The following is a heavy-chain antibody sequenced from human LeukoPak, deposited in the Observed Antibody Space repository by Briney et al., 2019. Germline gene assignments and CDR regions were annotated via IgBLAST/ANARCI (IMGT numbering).Heavy chain of an antibody. Sequence: SGGSLRLSCAASGFTFSSYDMHWVRQATGKGLERVANIKQDGSEKYYVDSVKGRFTLSRDNAKSSLYLQMNSLRAEDTAVYYCARGGFDHWGQGTLVTVSS. CDR2: IKQDGSEK. V-gene: IGHV3-7*04. CDR3: ARGGFDH. CDR1: GFTFSSYD. J-gene: IGHJ5*02. D-gene: IGHD5-12*01.